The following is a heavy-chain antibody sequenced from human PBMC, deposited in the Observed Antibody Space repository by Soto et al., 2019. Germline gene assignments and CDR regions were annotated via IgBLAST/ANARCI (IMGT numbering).Heavy chain of an antibody. CDR2: IKSDEIIT. CDR1: GFIFSDYW. D-gene: IGHD3-10*01. CDR3: ARGARNYYYFDY. Sequence: EVQLVESGGGLVQPGGSLRLSCAASGFIFSDYWIHWVRQAPGKGLVWVSRIKSDEIITNYADSVWGRLTISRDNAKNTVYLQMNSLRAEDTAVYYCARGARNYYYFDYWGQGTLVTVSS. V-gene: IGHV3-74*01. J-gene: IGHJ4*02.